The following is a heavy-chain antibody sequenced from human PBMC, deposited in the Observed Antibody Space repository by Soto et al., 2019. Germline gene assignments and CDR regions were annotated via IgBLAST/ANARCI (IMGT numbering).Heavy chain of an antibody. Sequence: ASVKVSCKASGYTFTSYGISWVRQAPGQGLEWMGWISAYNGNTNYAQKLQGRVTMTTDTSTSTAYMELRSLRSDDTAVYYCARERGGLEGGFWIFDYWGQGTLVTVSS. V-gene: IGHV1-18*01. CDR3: ARERGGLEGGFWIFDY. CDR1: GYTFTSYG. J-gene: IGHJ4*02. D-gene: IGHD3-16*01. CDR2: ISAYNGNT.